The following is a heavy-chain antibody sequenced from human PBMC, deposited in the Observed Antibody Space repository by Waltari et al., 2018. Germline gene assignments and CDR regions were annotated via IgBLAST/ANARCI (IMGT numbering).Heavy chain of an antibody. CDR2: INNDGYST. CDR3: VRGESSLFHV. D-gene: IGHD6-13*01. V-gene: IGHV3-74*01. Sequence: EVRLVESGGDLVQPGGSLRLSCSVSGFTFSSYWMHWVRQVPGKGLAWVSRINNDGYSTSYAAPVNGRFTISRDNAKNTLYLQMDSLRAEDTAVYYCVRGESSLFHVWGKGTTVTVSS. J-gene: IGHJ6*04. CDR1: GFTFSSYW.